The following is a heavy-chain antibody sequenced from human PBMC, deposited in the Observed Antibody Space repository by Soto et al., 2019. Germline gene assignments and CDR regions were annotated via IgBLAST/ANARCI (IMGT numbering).Heavy chain of an antibody. V-gene: IGHV3-23*01. J-gene: IGHJ4*02. CDR1: GFTFSTYA. CDR3: ALVTITRIRGEPPAH. Sequence: EVQLLESGGGLVQPGGSLTLSCAASGFTFSTYAMSWVRQAPGKGLEWVSGITGSGGSTNYADSVKGRFTISRDNSKDTLYLQMNSLRAEDTAIYYCALVTITRIRGEPPAHWGQGTLVTVSA. CDR2: ITGSGGST. D-gene: IGHD3-10*01.